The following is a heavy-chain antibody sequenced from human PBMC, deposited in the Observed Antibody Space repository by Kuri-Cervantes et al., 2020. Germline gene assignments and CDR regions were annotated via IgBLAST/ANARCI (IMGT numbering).Heavy chain of an antibody. CDR2: ISYDGSNK. CDR3: ARDWRYCSSTSCYAVRPGSFDY. D-gene: IGHD2-2*01. Sequence: GESLKSSCAASGFTFSSYAMHWVRQAPGKGLEWVAVISYDGSNKYYADSVKGRFTISRDNSKNTLYLQMNSLRAEDTAVYYCARDWRYCSSTSCYAVRPGSFDYWGQGTLVTVSS. V-gene: IGHV3-30*07. CDR1: GFTFSSYA. J-gene: IGHJ4*02.